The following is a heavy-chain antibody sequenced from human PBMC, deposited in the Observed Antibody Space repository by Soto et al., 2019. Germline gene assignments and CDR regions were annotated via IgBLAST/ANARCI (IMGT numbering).Heavy chain of an antibody. D-gene: IGHD3-10*01. CDR3: ARFYYGSGSYRYYYYGMDV. J-gene: IGHJ6*02. CDR1: GGSISSYY. CDR2: IYYSGST. Sequence: SETLSLTCTVSGGSISSYYWSWIRQPPGKGLEWIGYIYYSGSTNYNPSLKSRVTISVDTSKNQFSLKLSSVTAADTAVYYCARFYYGSGSYRYYYYGMDVWGQGTTVTVSS. V-gene: IGHV4-59*01.